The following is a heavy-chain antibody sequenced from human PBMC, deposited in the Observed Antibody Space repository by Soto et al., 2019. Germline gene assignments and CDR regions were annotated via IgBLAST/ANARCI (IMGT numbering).Heavy chain of an antibody. CDR2: ISYSGST. J-gene: IGHJ4*02. Sequence: SQTRSLTCSVSSGSISTSGYYWGWIRQPPGTGLEWIGGISYSGSTYYNPSLKSRLTISVDTSKNHFSLKLTSVTAADTAVYFCARRGSRLSVAVAAFDYWSQGTLVTVSS. D-gene: IGHD6-19*01. CDR3: ARRGSRLSVAVAAFDY. V-gene: IGHV4-39*02. CDR1: SGSISTSGYY.